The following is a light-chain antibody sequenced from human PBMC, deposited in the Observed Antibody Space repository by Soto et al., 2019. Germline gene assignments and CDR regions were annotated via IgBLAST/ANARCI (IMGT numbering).Light chain of an antibody. CDR3: AAWDDSHYV. Sequence: QAVVTQPPSASGTPGQRVTISCSGSGSNIGSNYVYWYQQLPGTAPKLLIYRNNQRPSGVPDRFSGSKSGTSASLAISGLRSEDEADYYCAAWDDSHYVFGTGTKLTVL. CDR1: GSNIGSNY. CDR2: RNN. V-gene: IGLV1-47*01. J-gene: IGLJ1*01.